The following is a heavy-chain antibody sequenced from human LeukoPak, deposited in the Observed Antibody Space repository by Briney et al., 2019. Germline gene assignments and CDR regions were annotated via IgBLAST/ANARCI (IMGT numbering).Heavy chain of an antibody. CDR2: IYPGDSDT. CDR1: GYSFSNYW. CDR3: ARHTIYSPGGQNWFDP. D-gene: IGHD3-16*01. J-gene: IGHJ5*02. Sequence: GESLKISCKTSGYSFSNYWIGWVRQMPGKGLDYMGIIYPGDSDTRYSPSFQGQITISADKSISTAYLQWSSLEASDTAVYYCARHTIYSPGGQNWFDPWGQGTLVTVSS. V-gene: IGHV5-51*01.